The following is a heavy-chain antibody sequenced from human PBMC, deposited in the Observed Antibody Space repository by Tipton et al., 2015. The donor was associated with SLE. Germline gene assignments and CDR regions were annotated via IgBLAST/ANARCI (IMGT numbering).Heavy chain of an antibody. V-gene: IGHV4-59*12. CDR2: IHSSGST. CDR3: ARGSDGEYVRYFDV. CDR1: GGSINSYY. Sequence: TLSLTCTVSGGSINSYYWSWIRQPPGKGLEWIGYIHSSGSTNYNSSLESRVTISIDTSRNQFSLKLKSVSAADTAVYYCARGSDGEYVRYFDVWGPGTLVTVSS. D-gene: IGHD4-17*01. J-gene: IGHJ2*01.